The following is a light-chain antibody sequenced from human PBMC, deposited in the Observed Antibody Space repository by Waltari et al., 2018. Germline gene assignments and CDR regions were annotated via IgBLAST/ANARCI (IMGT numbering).Light chain of an antibody. CDR1: QSISIY. V-gene: IGKV1-39*01. CDR3: QKSSSTPPWT. J-gene: IGKJ1*01. Sequence: DIQMTQSPSSLSASVGDRVTITCRASQSISIYLNWYPQKPGKAPKLLIYSASSLQSGVPSRVSGSGSGTDFTLTISRLQPEDFATYYCQKSSSTPPWTFGQGTKVEIK. CDR2: SAS.